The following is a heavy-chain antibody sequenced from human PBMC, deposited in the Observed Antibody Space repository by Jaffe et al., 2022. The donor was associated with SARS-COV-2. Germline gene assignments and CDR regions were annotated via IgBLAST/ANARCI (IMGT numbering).Heavy chain of an antibody. D-gene: IGHD7-27*01. CDR3: ARALPGSYYYFHGLDV. V-gene: IGHV1-18*04. CDR2: SNSHSADT. CDR1: GYTFTSYG. Sequence: QVQLVQSGAEVKKPGASVKVSCKASGYTFTSYGISWVRQAPGQGLEWMGWSNSHSADTKYAPKLQGRVTMTTDASTSTAYMELRSLRSDDTAVYYCARALPGSYYYFHGLDVWGEGTTVTVSS. J-gene: IGHJ6*04.